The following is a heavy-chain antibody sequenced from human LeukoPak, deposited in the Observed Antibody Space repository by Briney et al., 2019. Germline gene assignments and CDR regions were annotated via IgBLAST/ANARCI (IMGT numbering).Heavy chain of an antibody. CDR1: GGSFSGYY. D-gene: IGHD5-18*01. CDR3: ARGAVYSYGF. Sequence: SETLSFTCAVYGGSFSGYYWSWIRQPPGKGLEWIGEINHSGSTNYNPSLKSRVTISVDTSKNQFSLKLSSVTAADTAVYYCARGAVYSYGFWGQGTLVTVSS. J-gene: IGHJ4*02. CDR2: INHSGST. V-gene: IGHV4-34*01.